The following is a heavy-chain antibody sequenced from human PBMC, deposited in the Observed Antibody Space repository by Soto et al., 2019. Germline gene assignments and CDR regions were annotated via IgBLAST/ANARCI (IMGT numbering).Heavy chain of an antibody. CDR2: ISAYNGDT. J-gene: IGHJ4*02. D-gene: IGHD3-22*01. CDR3: ARDWSRYYDNSGLIWFY. CDR1: GYTFRSYG. V-gene: IGHV1-18*04. Sequence: ASVKVSCKASGYTFRSYGISWVRQAPGQGLEWVGWISAYNGDTHYAPKFQDRITLTTETSTDTAYMELRSLRIDDTAVYYCARDWSRYYDNSGLIWFYWRQRSLVTVSS.